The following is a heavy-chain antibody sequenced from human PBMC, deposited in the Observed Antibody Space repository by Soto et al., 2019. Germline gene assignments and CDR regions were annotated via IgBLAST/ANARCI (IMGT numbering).Heavy chain of an antibody. D-gene: IGHD5-12*01. J-gene: IGHJ3*02. CDR2: IYWDDDK. V-gene: IGHV2-5*02. CDR3: AHRRDTVEGALDI. Sequence: QITLKESGPTLVKPTQTLTLTCTFSGFSLSTSGVGVGWIRQPPGRALEWLAVIYWDDDKRYSPSLNSRLTISKDTSKNQVVLTMTNLDPVDTATYYCAHRRDTVEGALDIWGQWTMVTVSS. CDR1: GFSLSTSGVG.